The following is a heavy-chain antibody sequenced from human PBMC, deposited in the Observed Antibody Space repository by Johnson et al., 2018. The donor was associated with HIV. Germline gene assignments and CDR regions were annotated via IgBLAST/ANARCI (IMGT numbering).Heavy chain of an antibody. V-gene: IGHV3-66*02. Sequence: EQLVESGGGLVQPGGSLRLSCAASGFTVSSNYMSWVRQAPGTGLEWVSVIYSGGSTHYADSVKGRFTVSSENAKNSLYLQMNSLTAEYTAVYYCATFSYDNRDYYERASFLTDASDIWGQGTMVTVSS. CDR1: GFTVSSNY. CDR2: IYSGGST. CDR3: ATFSYDNRDYYERASFLTDASDI. D-gene: IGHD3-22*01. J-gene: IGHJ3*02.